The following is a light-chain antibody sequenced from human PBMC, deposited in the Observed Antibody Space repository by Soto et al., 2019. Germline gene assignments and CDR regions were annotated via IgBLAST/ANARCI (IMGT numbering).Light chain of an antibody. J-gene: IGKJ4*01. CDR3: QQFSSYPLT. CDR2: DAS. CDR1: QTVRNNY. Sequence: EFVLTQSPGTLSLSPGERATLSCRASQTVRNNYLAWYQQKPGQAPRLLIYDASSRATGIPDRFSGGGSGTDFTHTISRQEPEDFSVYYCQQFSSYPLTFGGGTKVEIK. V-gene: IGKV3-20*01.